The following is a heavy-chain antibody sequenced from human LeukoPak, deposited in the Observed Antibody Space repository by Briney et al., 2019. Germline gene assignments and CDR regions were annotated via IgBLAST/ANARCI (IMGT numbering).Heavy chain of an antibody. CDR2: INHSGST. J-gene: IGHJ6*03. D-gene: IGHD1-1*01. V-gene: IGHV4-34*01. CDR1: GGSFSGYY. Sequence: RSETLSLTCAVYGGSFSGYYWSWIRQPPGKGLEWIGEINHSGSTNYNPSLKSRVTISVDTSKNQFSLKLSSVTAADTAVYYCARERNNSDHYMDVWGKGTTVTISS. CDR3: ARERNNSDHYMDV.